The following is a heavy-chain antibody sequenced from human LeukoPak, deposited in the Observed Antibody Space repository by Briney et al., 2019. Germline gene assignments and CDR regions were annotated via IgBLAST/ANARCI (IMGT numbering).Heavy chain of an antibody. CDR2: IYYSGST. Sequence: SETLSLTCTVSGGSISNYYWNWIRQPPGKGLEWSAYIYYSGSTNYNPSLKSRVTISVDTSKNQFSLKLSSVTAADTAVYYCARVYCTNGVCYTGWFDPWGQGTLVTVSS. CDR1: GGSISNYY. V-gene: IGHV4-59*01. D-gene: IGHD2-8*01. CDR3: ARVYCTNGVCYTGWFDP. J-gene: IGHJ5*02.